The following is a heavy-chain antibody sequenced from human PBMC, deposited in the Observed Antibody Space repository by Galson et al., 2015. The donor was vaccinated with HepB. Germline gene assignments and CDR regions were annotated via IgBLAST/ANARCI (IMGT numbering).Heavy chain of an antibody. CDR2: VIATLDIV. D-gene: IGHD2-21*01. V-gene: IGHV1-69*10. CDR3: ATVRGCRRSDCLDDAFDI. J-gene: IGHJ3*02. Sequence: SVKVSCKASGGDLRKYAIAWVRQAPGQGPEWMGGVIATLDIVKYAQTFQGRVTITVDKPTGTAYMEMSGLRSEDTAVYYCATVRGCRRSDCLDDAFDIWGQGTMVTVSS. CDR1: GGDLRKYA.